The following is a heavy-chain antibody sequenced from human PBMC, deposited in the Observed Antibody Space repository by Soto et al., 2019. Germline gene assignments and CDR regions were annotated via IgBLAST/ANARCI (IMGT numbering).Heavy chain of an antibody. CDR2: IYYSGST. CDR3: AGTYDIAVAGTAIDY. V-gene: IGHV4-31*03. D-gene: IGHD6-19*01. J-gene: IGHJ4*02. Sequence: PSETLSLTCTVSGGSISSGGYYWSWIRQHPGKGLEWIGYIYYSGSTYYNPSLKSRVTISVDTSKNQFSLKLSSVTAADTAVYYCAGTYDIAVAGTAIDYWGQGTLVTVSS. CDR1: GGSISSGGYY.